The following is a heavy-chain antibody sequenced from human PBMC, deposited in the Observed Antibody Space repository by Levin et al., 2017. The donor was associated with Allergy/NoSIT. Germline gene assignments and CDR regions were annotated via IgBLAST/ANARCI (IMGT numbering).Heavy chain of an antibody. CDR1: GGSFSGYY. V-gene: IGHV4-34*01. D-gene: IGHD3-10*01. CDR2: INHSGST. CDR3: ARSPFFAPYGSGRAVPFDY. Sequence: PSETLSLTCAVYGGSFSGYYWSWIRQPPGKGLEWIGEINHSGSTNYNPSLKSRVTISVDTSKNQFSLKLSSVTAADTAVYYCARSPFFAPYGSGRAVPFDYWGQGTLVTVSS. J-gene: IGHJ4*02.